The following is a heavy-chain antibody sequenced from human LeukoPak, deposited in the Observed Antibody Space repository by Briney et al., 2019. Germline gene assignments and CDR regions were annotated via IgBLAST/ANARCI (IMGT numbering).Heavy chain of an antibody. D-gene: IGHD5-24*01. V-gene: IGHV1-18*01. CDR3: ARDRGQKRKVEMATNGEVNYYYYGMDV. CDR2: ISAYNGNT. CDR1: GYTFTSYG. J-gene: IGHJ6*02. Sequence: ASVKVSCKASGYTFTSYGISWVRQAPGQGLEWMGWISAYNGNTNYAQKLQGRVTMTTDTSTSTAYMELSSLRSEDTAVYYCARDRGQKRKVEMATNGEVNYYYYGMDVWGQGTTVTVSS.